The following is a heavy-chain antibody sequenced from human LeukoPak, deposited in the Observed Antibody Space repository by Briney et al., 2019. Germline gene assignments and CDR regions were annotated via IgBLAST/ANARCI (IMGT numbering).Heavy chain of an antibody. J-gene: IGHJ6*03. D-gene: IGHD2-2*01. V-gene: IGHV3-21*01. CDR3: ARDVSSTSFYYYYMDV. CDR2: ISSSSYI. CDR1: GFTFSSYS. Sequence: GGSLRLSCAASGFTFSSYSMNWVRQAPGKGLEWVSSISSSSYIYYADSVKGRFTIFRDNAKNSLYLQMNSLRAEDTAVYYCARDVSSTSFYYYYMDVWGKGTTVTVSS.